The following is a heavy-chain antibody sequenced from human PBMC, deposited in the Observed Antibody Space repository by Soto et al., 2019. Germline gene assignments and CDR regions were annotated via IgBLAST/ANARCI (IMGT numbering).Heavy chain of an antibody. CDR2: IYYSGGA. V-gene: IGHV4-30-4*01. D-gene: IGHD2-15*01. CDR3: ARRVVVTASSGGSFDY. CDR1: GGSISSGDYY. Sequence: TLSLTCTVSGGSISSGDYYWSWLRQPPGMGLEWIGYIYYSGGAYYSPSLKSRVTMSVDTSKNQFSLKLTSVTAADTAVYYCARRVVVTASSGGSFDYWGQGTLVTVSS. J-gene: IGHJ4*02.